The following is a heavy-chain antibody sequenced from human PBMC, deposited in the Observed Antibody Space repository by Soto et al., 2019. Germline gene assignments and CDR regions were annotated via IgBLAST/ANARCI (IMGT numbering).Heavy chain of an antibody. V-gene: IGHV3-72*01. Sequence: EVQLVESGGGLVQPGGSLRLSCAASGFTSSDHYMDWVRQAPGKGLEWVGRTRNKAYSYTTEYGASVKGRFTISRDDSXXSLYLQMNSLKTEDTAVYYCVRAVYYDSSGYSWDYWGQGTLVTVSS. CDR3: VRAVYYDSSGYSWDY. CDR2: TRNKAYSYTT. D-gene: IGHD3-22*01. CDR1: GFTSSDHY. J-gene: IGHJ4*02.